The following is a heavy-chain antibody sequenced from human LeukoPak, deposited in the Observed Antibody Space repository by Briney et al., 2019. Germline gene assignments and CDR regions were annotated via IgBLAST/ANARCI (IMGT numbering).Heavy chain of an antibody. J-gene: IGHJ4*02. CDR3: ARDMGNDARRGLYFDY. CDR2: IYSGGST. V-gene: IGHV3-66*01. Sequence: PGGSLRLSCAASGCTFSSYGMHWVRQAPGKGLKWVSVIYSGGSTYYADSVKGRFTISRDNSKNTLYLQMNSLRAEDTAVYYCARDMGNDARRGLYFDYWGQGTLVTVSS. D-gene: IGHD1-1*01. CDR1: GCTFSSYG.